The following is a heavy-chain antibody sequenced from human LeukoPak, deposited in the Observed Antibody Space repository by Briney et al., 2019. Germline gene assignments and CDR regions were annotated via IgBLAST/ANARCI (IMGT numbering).Heavy chain of an antibody. CDR1: GFTFSSYA. CDR2: IWVDGSNK. Sequence: GGSLRLSCAASGFTFSSYAMHWVRQAPGKGLEWAAVIWVDGSNKYYADSVKGRFTISRDNSKNMVYLQMNSLRAEDTAVYYCARSLPDQLEGLDVWGQGTTVTVSS. J-gene: IGHJ6*02. D-gene: IGHD2-2*01. CDR3: ARSLPDQLEGLDV. V-gene: IGHV3-33*08.